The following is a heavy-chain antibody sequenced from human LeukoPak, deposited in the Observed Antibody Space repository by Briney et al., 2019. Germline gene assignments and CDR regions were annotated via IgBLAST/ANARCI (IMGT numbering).Heavy chain of an antibody. V-gene: IGHV3-23*01. CDR2: FDGNGPNT. Sequence: GVSLRLSCAASGFTFSSFAMTWVRQAPGKGLEWVSGFDGNGPNTYYADSVKGRWTISRDNSRNTLYLEMNSLRPEDTAIYYCAKPRTTGLGWAQFDYWGQGSLVTVFS. D-gene: IGHD2-8*02. J-gene: IGHJ4*02. CDR1: GFTFSSFA. CDR3: AKPRTTGLGWAQFDY.